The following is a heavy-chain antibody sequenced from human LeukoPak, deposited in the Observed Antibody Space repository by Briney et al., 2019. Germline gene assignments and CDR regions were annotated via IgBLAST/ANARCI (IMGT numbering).Heavy chain of an antibody. CDR2: IYYSGTT. CDR1: GDSISSTSYF. J-gene: IGHJ4*02. D-gene: IGHD2-15*01. Sequence: SETLSLTCTVSGDSISSTSYFWGWIRQPPGKGLECIGTIYYSGTTYYNPSLKSRVTISVDTSKNQFSLKLSSVSASDTAVYYCARHKCSGIYCPFDYWGQGTLVTVSS. V-gene: IGHV4-39*01. CDR3: ARHKCSGIYCPFDY.